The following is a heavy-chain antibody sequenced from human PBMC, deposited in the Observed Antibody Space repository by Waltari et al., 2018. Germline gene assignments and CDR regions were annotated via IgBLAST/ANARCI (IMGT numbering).Heavy chain of an antibody. CDR2: INHSGST. V-gene: IGHV4-34*02. J-gene: IGHJ3*02. Sequence: QVQLQHWGAGLLKSSETLSLPCGVYGGSFNNYYWSWIRQPPGKGLEWIGEINHSGSTNYNPSLKSRVTISVDTSKNQFSLKLTSVTAADTAVYYCARGRVFEIWGQGTMVTVSS. CDR3: ARGRVFEI. CDR1: GGSFNNYY.